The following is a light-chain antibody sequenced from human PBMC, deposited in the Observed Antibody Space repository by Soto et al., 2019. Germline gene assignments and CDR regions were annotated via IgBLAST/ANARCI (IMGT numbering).Light chain of an antibody. J-gene: IGKJ1*01. V-gene: IGKV1-27*01. CDR3: QQSYRTPRT. CDR1: LPISNY. Sequence: DIQRSQQPSSLATSVGGRVTMACRASLPISNYLAWYQQKPGKIPNLLIYAASTLQAGVPSRFSGSGSGTDFTLTISSLQPEDFATYYCQQSYRTPRTFGQGTKVDI. CDR2: AAS.